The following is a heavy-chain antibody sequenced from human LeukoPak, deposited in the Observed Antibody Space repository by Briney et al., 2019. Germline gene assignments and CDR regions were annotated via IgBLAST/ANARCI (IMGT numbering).Heavy chain of an antibody. CDR2: IYHSGST. V-gene: IGHV4-38-2*02. CDR3: AREGLDTSLAFDI. J-gene: IGHJ3*02. CDR1: AYSISSGYY. D-gene: IGHD5-18*01. Sequence: PSETLSLTCTVSAYSISSGYYWGWIRQPPGKGLEWIGSIYHSGSTYYNPSLKSRVTISVDTSKNQFSLKLSSVTAADTAVYYCAREGLDTSLAFDIWGQGTMVTVSS.